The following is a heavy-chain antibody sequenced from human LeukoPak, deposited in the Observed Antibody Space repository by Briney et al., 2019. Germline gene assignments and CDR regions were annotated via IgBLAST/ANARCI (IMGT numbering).Heavy chain of an antibody. V-gene: IGHV1-69-2*01. CDR1: GYTFTDYY. J-gene: IGHJ5*02. CDR3: AREPIRDEIAQLLFSWFDP. CDR2: VDPEDGET. Sequence: ASVKVSCKVSGYTFTDYYMHWVQQAPGKGLEWMGLVDPEDGETIYAEKFQGRVTITADTSTDTAYMELSSLRSEDTAVYYCAREPIRDEIAQLLFSWFDPWGQGTLVTVSS. D-gene: IGHD2-2*01.